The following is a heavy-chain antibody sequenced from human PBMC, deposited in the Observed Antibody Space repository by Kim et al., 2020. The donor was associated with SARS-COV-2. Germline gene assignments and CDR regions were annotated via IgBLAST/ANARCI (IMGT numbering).Heavy chain of an antibody. V-gene: IGHV3-23*01. D-gene: IGHD5-18*01. CDR2: ISGSGGST. CDR1: GFTFSSYA. J-gene: IGHJ4*02. Sequence: GGSLRLSCAASGFTFSSYAMSWVRQAPGKGLEWVSAISGSGGSTSYADSVKGRFTISRDNSKNTLYLQMNSLRAEDTAVYYCAKVRRGRSRIQLWSAYFDYWGQGTLVTVSS. CDR3: AKVRRGRSRIQLWSAYFDY.